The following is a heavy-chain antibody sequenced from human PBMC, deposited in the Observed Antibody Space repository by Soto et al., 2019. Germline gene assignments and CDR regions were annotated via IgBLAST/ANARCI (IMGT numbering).Heavy chain of an antibody. J-gene: IGHJ4*02. V-gene: IGHV4-4*07. CDR2: IYTDGTT. Sequence: QVQLQGSGPGQVKPSETLSLTYTVSGDSISDYFYWSWIRQPAGRGLEWIGRIYTDGTTKYNPSLKSRVTLSLDKSKNQFSLRLSSVTAEDTAVYYFAREVRGGFTGIFDQWGRGSRVTVSS. CDR1: GDSISDYFY. D-gene: IGHD2-15*01. CDR3: AREVRGGFTGIFDQ.